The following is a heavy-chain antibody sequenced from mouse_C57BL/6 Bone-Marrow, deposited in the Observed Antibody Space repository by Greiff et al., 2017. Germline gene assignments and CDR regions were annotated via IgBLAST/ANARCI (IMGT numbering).Heavy chain of an antibody. CDR3: ASEEERFPYYFDY. J-gene: IGHJ2*01. D-gene: IGHD1-1*01. V-gene: IGHV1-78*01. Sequence: VQLQQSDAELVKPGASVKISCKVSGYTFTDHTIHWMKQRPEQGLEWIGYIYPRDGSTKYNEKFKGKATLTADKSSSTAYMQLNSLTSEDSAVYFCASEEERFPYYFDYWGQGTTLTVSS. CDR2: IYPRDGST. CDR1: GYTFTDHT.